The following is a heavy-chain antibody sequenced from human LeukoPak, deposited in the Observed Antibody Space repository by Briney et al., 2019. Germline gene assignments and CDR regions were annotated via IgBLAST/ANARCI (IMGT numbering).Heavy chain of an antibody. J-gene: IGHJ3*02. D-gene: IGHD4-17*01. V-gene: IGHV3-11*01. CDR2: ISVSGTTM. CDR1: GFTFTDYY. Sequence: GVSLRLFCATSGFTFTDYYMTWIRQAPGKGLEWISYISVSGTTMYYADSVKGRFTLSRDNAKNSLYLQMNSLRADDTAVYYCARVGRLQYGDYAGRAFDIWGQGTMVTVSS. CDR3: ARVGRLQYGDYAGRAFDI.